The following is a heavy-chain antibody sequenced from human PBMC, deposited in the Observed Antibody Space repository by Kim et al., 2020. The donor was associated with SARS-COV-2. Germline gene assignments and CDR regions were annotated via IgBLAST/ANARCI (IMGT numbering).Heavy chain of an antibody. CDR2: NNHSGST. Sequence: SETLSLTCAVYGGSFSGYYWSWIRQPPGKGLEWIGENNHSGSTNYNPSLKSRVTISVDTSKNQFSLKLSSVTAADTAVYYCARGRGILTGYYLDYWGQGTLVTVSS. D-gene: IGHD3-9*01. V-gene: IGHV4-34*01. CDR1: GGSFSGYY. CDR3: ARGRGILTGYYLDY. J-gene: IGHJ4*02.